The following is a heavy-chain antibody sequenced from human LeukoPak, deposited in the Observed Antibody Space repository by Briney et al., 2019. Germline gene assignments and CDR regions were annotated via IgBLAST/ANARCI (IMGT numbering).Heavy chain of an antibody. CDR3: SAGDDFDF. CDR1: GFTFSSYA. J-gene: IGHJ3*01. CDR2: IEPLGRNK. Sequence: PGGSLRLSCAASGFTFSSYAMHWVRQAPGKGLEWVANIEPLGRNKQYVDSLKGRFTISRDNAKNTLSLQMNSLRAEDTAVYYCSAGDDFDFWGQGTVVTVSS. V-gene: IGHV3-7*01. D-gene: IGHD1-26*01.